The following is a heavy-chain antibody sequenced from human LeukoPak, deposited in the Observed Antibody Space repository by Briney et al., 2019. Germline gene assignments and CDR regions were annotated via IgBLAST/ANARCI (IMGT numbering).Heavy chain of an antibody. D-gene: IGHD2/OR15-2a*01. Sequence: ASVKVSCKASGGTFSSYAISWVRQAPGQGLEWMGGIIPIFGTANYARKFQGRVTITADESTSTAYMELSSLRSEDTAVYYCARDMDNSRGYGMDVWGQGTTVTVSS. V-gene: IGHV1-69*13. J-gene: IGHJ6*02. CDR1: GGTFSSYA. CDR2: IIPIFGTA. CDR3: ARDMDNSRGYGMDV.